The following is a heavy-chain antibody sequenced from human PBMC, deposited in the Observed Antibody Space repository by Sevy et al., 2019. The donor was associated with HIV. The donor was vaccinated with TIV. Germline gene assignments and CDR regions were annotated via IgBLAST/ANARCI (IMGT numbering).Heavy chain of an antibody. CDR2: IKSKTDGGTT. D-gene: IGHD3-9*01. J-gene: IGHJ4*02. Sequence: GGSLRLSCAASGFTFSNAWMNWVLQAPGKGLEWVGRIKSKTDGGTTDYAAPVKGRFTISRDDSKDTLYLQMNSLKTEDTAVYFCTTDTRTYYDILTGLNDYWGQGTLVTVSS. CDR3: TTDTRTYYDILTGLNDY. CDR1: GFTFSNAW. V-gene: IGHV3-15*07.